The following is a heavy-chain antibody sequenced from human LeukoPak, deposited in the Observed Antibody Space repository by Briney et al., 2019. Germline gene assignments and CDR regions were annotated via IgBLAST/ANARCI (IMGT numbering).Heavy chain of an antibody. D-gene: IGHD3-9*01. V-gene: IGHV4-30-2*01. CDR1: GGSISSGGYS. CDR3: ARGSYYDILHAFDI. J-gene: IGHJ3*02. Sequence: SETLSLTCAVSGGSISSGGYSWSWIRQPPGKGLEWIGHIYHSGSTYYNPSLKSRVTISVDRSKNQFSLKLSSVTAADTAVYYCARGSYYDILHAFDIWGQGTMVTVSS. CDR2: IYHSGST.